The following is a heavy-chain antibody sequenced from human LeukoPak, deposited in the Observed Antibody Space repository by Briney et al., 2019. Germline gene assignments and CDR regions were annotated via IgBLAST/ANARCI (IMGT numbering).Heavy chain of an antibody. V-gene: IGHV4-30-2*01. Sequence: SETLSLTCTVSGGSISSGGYYWSWIRQPPGKGLEWIGYIYHSGSTYYNPSLKSRVTISVDRSKNQFSLKLSSVTAADTAVYYCARTGVLLDFDYWGQGTLVTVSS. J-gene: IGHJ4*02. D-gene: IGHD7-27*01. CDR3: ARTGVLLDFDY. CDR2: IYHSGST. CDR1: GGSISSGGYY.